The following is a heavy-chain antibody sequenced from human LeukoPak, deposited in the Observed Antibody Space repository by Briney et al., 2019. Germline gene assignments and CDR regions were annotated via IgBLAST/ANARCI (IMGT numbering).Heavy chain of an antibody. D-gene: IGHD3-22*01. CDR3: ARGRSEITMIVVATAAFDI. CDR2: MNPNSGNT. Sequence: ASVKVSCKASGYTFTSYDINWVRQATGQGLEWMGWMNPNSGNTGYAQKFQGRVTMTRNTSISTAYMELSSLRSEDTAVYYCARGRSEITMIVVATAAFDIWGQGTMVTVSS. CDR1: GYTFTSYD. V-gene: IGHV1-8*01. J-gene: IGHJ3*02.